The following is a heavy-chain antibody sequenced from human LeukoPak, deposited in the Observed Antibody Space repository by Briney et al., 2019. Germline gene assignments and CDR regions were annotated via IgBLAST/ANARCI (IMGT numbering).Heavy chain of an antibody. D-gene: IGHD3-22*01. J-gene: IGHJ4*02. CDR1: GYTFTSYD. CDR3: ARGRHTYYYDSSGYYGDY. CDR2: MNPNSGNT. Sequence: ASVKVSCTASGYTFTSYDINWVRHAPGQGLEWMGWMNPNSGNTGYAQKFQGRVTMTRNTSISTAYMELSSLRSEDTAVYYCARGRHTYYYDSSGYYGDYWGQGTLVTVSS. V-gene: IGHV1-8*01.